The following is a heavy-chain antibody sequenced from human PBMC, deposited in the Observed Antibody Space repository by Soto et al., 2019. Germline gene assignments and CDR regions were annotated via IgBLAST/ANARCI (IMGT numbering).Heavy chain of an antibody. V-gene: IGHV1-69*01. J-gene: IGHJ5*02. Sequence: SSWGRIKTGKGLEWMGGIIPIFGTANYAQKFQGRVTITADESTSTAYMELSSLRTEDTAVYFCAGGSMWLTGTWFALLGKRTLVTGTS. CDR2: IIPIFGTA. CDR3: AGGSMWLTGTWFAL. D-gene: IGHD1-20*01.